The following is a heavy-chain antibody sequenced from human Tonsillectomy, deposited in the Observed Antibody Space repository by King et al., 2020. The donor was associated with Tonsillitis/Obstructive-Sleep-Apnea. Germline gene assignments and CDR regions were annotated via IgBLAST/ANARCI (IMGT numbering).Heavy chain of an antibody. V-gene: IGHV6-1*01. CDR3: ARSSGTYIDY. Sequence: VQLQQSGPGLVKPSQTLSLTCAISGDSVSSNSVAWTWIRQSPWRGLEWLGRTYYRSKWSNDYAVSVKSRITINPDTSKNQFSLQLSSVTPEDTAVYYCARSSGTYIDYWGQGTLVTVSS. J-gene: IGHJ4*02. D-gene: IGHD1-26*01. CDR2: TYYRSKWSN. CDR1: GDSVSSNSVA.